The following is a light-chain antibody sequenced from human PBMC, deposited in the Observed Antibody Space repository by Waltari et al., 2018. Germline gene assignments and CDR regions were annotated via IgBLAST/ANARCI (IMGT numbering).Light chain of an antibody. Sequence: ETVMTQSPASLSVSPGDRATLSCRASQTIRTNLAWYQHKPGQAPRLLIHGASTSAPGIPARFSGSGSGTEFTLTISSLQSEDFAVYYCQQRNNWPLTFGGGTKVEI. CDR1: QTIRTN. CDR2: GAS. J-gene: IGKJ4*01. V-gene: IGKV3-15*01. CDR3: QQRNNWPLT.